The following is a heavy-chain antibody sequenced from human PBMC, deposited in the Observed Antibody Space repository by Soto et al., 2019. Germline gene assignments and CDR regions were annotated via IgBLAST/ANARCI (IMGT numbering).Heavy chain of an antibody. D-gene: IGHD6-25*01. V-gene: IGHV3-30-3*01. CDR1: GFTFNSYN. Sequence: QVQLVESGGGVVPPGGSLRVSCVVSGFTFNSYNMHWVRQAPGEGLEWVAVISFDGANTFYADSVKGRFTISRDTSRDTLYRQMSRRRGEDTAVYYCARDGYNRGGFDYWGQGTLVSVSS. CDR3: ARDGYNRGGFDY. CDR2: ISFDGANT. J-gene: IGHJ4*02.